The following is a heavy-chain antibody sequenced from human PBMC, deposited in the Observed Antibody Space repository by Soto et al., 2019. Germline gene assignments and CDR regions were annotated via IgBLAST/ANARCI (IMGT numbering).Heavy chain of an antibody. CDR3: ARDLSYAFDY. Sequence: EVQLVESGGGLVQPGGSLRLSCAASGFIFTSYSMNWVRQAPGKGLEWLSYIRIDSNHIGYADSVRGRFTISSDIAKNSLYLQMNSLRDEDTAVYYCARDLSYAFDYWGQGTLVTFSS. V-gene: IGHV3-48*02. CDR2: IRIDSNHI. J-gene: IGHJ4*02. CDR1: GFIFTSYS. D-gene: IGHD1-26*01.